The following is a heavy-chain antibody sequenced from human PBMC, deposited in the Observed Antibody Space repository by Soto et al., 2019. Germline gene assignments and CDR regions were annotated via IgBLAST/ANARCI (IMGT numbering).Heavy chain of an antibody. CDR3: ARSGEEYATHLDYYYYYGMDV. CDR2: INPNSGGT. J-gene: IGHJ6*02. CDR1: GYTFTGYY. D-gene: IGHD3-10*01. Sequence: QVQLVQSGAEVKKPGASVKVSCKASGYTFTGYYMHWVRQAPGQGLEWMGWINPNSGGTNYAQKFQGWVTMTRDTSISTDYMELSRLRSDDTAVYYCARSGEEYATHLDYYYYYGMDVWCQGTTVTVSS. V-gene: IGHV1-2*04.